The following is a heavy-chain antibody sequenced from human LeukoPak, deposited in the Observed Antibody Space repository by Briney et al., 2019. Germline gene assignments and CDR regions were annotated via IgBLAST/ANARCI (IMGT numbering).Heavy chain of an antibody. CDR2: INTDGSST. Sequence: GGSLRLSCSASGFTLSNYWIHWVRQAPGKGLVWVSRINTDGSSTNYADFVRGRFTVSRDSAKNTLYLQMNSLRVEDTAVYYCARVIGWDEPFDLWGHGTLVAVSS. V-gene: IGHV3-74*01. D-gene: IGHD1-26*01. CDR1: GFTLSNYW. J-gene: IGHJ3*01. CDR3: ARVIGWDEPFDL.